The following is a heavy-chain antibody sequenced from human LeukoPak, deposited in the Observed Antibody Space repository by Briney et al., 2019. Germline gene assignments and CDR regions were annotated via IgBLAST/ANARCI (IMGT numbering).Heavy chain of an antibody. Sequence: SETLSLTCAVYGGSFSGYYWSWIRQPPGKGLEWIGEINHSGSTNYNPSLKSRVTISVDTSKNQFSLKLSSVTAADTAVYYCARGPRKWVVRGKGGLYYYHGMDVWGKGTTVTVSS. J-gene: IGHJ6*04. CDR1: GGSFSGYY. D-gene: IGHD3-10*01. CDR3: ARGPRKWVVRGKGGLYYYHGMDV. CDR2: INHSGST. V-gene: IGHV4-34*01.